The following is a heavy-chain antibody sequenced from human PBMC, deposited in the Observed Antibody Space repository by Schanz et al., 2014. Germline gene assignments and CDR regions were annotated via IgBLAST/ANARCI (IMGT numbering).Heavy chain of an antibody. CDR3: TNPCIPAASTGPRVCFDP. CDR2: ISGSGGST. D-gene: IGHD2-2*01. CDR1: GVTFSSYA. Sequence: GQLVESGGGVVQPGRSLRLSCVASGVTFSSYAMSWVRQAPGKGLEWVSTISGSGGSTYYADSVKGRFTISRDNSKSTLYLQVNSLIPEHTAIYSCTNPCIPAASTGPRVCFDPWGQGTLVTVSS. V-gene: IGHV3-23*04. J-gene: IGHJ5*02.